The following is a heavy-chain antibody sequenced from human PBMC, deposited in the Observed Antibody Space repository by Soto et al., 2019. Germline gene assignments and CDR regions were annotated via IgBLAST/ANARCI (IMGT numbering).Heavy chain of an antibody. Sequence: QVQVEQSGAEVKKPGSSVKVSCKASGGTFSNYAIAWVRQAPGQGLEWMGGLTPISGTANYAQKFQGRVTSTADESASTAYMGMRSLRSEDTAVYYCARGPYGYYAKSGNYYAEYSQHWGQGTLVTVSS. CDR1: GGTFSNYA. J-gene: IGHJ1*01. CDR3: ARGPYGYYAKSGNYYAEYSQH. D-gene: IGHD3-22*01. CDR2: LTPISGTA. V-gene: IGHV1-69*12.